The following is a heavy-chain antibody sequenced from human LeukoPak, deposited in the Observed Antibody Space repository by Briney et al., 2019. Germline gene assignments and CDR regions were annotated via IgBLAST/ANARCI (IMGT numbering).Heavy chain of an antibody. CDR1: GFTFSSYA. D-gene: IGHD2-21*01. V-gene: IGHV3-23*01. CDR3: ARHIVVVIAPYDY. Sequence: GGSLRLSCAASGFTFSSYAMSWVRQAPGKGLECVSAISGSGGSTYYADSVKGRFTISRDNSKNTLYLQMNSLRAEDTAVYYCARHIVVVIAPYDYWGQGTLVTVSS. J-gene: IGHJ4*02. CDR2: ISGSGGST.